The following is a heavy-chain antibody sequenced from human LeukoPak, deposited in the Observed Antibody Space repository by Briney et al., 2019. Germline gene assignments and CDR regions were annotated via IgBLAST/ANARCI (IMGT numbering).Heavy chain of an antibody. Sequence: PGGSLRLSCAASGFTVSSNYMGWVRQAPGKGLEWVAVISYDGSNKYYADSVKGRFTISRDNSKNTLYLQMNSLRAEDTAVYYCAREGNDDSLTLDYWGQGTLVTVSS. V-gene: IGHV3-30-3*01. J-gene: IGHJ4*02. D-gene: IGHD1-1*01. CDR2: ISYDGSNK. CDR1: GFTVSSNY. CDR3: AREGNDDSLTLDY.